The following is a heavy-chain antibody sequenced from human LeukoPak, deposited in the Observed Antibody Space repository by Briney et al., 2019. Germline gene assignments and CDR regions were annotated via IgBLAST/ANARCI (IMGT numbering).Heavy chain of an antibody. CDR3: AREELVPPYYFDY. V-gene: IGHV3-48*04. CDR2: ISSSSSTI. Sequence: SGGSLRLSCAASGFTFSSYSMNWVRQAPGKGLEWVSYISSSSSTIYYADSVKGRFTISRDNAKNSLYLQMNSLRAEDTAVYYCAREELVPPYYFDYWGQGTLVTVSS. D-gene: IGHD1-7*01. J-gene: IGHJ4*02. CDR1: GFTFSSYS.